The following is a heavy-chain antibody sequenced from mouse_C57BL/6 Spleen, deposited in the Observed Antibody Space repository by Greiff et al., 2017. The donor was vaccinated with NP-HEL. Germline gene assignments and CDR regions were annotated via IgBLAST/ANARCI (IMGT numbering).Heavy chain of an antibody. CDR3: ARDEGYDYDEDACPSFAY. CDR1: GFTFSSYA. D-gene: IGHD2-4*01. Sequence: EVQLVESGGGLVKPGGSLKLSCAASGFTFSSYAMSWVRQTPEKRLEWVATISDGGSYTYYPDNVKGRFTISRDNAKNNLYLQMSHLKSEDTAMYYCARDEGYDYDEDACPSFAYWGQGTLVTVSA. J-gene: IGHJ3*01. CDR2: ISDGGSYT. V-gene: IGHV5-4*01.